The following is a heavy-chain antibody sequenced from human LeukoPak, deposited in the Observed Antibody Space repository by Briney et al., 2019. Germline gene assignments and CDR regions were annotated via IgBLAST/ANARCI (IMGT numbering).Heavy chain of an antibody. V-gene: IGHV1-2*02. CDR3: APTAAKSGTYYFDY. Sequence: ASVKVSCKASGSRVTGYSMHWVRQAPGQGLEWMGWINPVTGATNYAQKFQSRVTMTRNTSISTAYMELSRLTSDDTAVYYGAPTAAKSGTYYFDYWGQGTLVTVSS. CDR2: INPVTGAT. J-gene: IGHJ4*02. CDR1: GSRVTGYS. D-gene: IGHD1-26*01.